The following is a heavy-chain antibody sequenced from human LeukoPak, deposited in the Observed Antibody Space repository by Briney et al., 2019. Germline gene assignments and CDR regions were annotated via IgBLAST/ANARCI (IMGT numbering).Heavy chain of an antibody. V-gene: IGHV1-18*01. Sequence: ASVKLSCKASGYTFTSYGISWVRQAPGQGLEWMGWISAYNGNTNYAQKLQGRVTMTTDTSTSTAYMELRSLRSDDTAVYYCARDNIGSSSWYDYYYGMDVWGQGTTVTVSS. J-gene: IGHJ6*02. CDR3: ARDNIGSSSWYDYYYGMDV. D-gene: IGHD6-13*01. CDR1: GYTFTSYG. CDR2: ISAYNGNT.